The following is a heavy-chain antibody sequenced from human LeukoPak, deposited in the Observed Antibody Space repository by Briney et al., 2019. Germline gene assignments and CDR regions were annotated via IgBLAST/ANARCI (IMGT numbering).Heavy chain of an antibody. CDR2: ITPLFGTA. CDR1: GGTFSKYT. V-gene: IGHV1-69*01. J-gene: IGHJ6*02. D-gene: IGHD2-8*01. Sequence: GSSVKVSCKASGGTFSKYTISWVRQRPGQGLEWMGGITPLFGTANYAQKFQGRVTITADESTSTAYMELSSLRSEDTAVYYCARGGYCTNGVCYNPYYYYYGMDVWGQGTTVTVSS. CDR3: ARGGYCTNGVCYNPYYYYYGMDV.